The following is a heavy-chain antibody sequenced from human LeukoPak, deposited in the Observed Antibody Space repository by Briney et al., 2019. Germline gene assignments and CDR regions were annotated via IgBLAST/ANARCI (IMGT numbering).Heavy chain of an antibody. D-gene: IGHD2-8*01. Sequence: GGSLRLSCAASGFTFSSYSMNWVRQAPGKGLEWVSYISSSSSTIYYADSVKGRFTVSRDNAKNSLYLQMNSLRAEDTAVYYCAGKYCTNGVCYKGYYYMDVRGKGTTVTVSS. CDR2: ISSSSSTI. CDR3: AGKYCTNGVCYKGYYYMDV. V-gene: IGHV3-48*01. J-gene: IGHJ6*03. CDR1: GFTFSSYS.